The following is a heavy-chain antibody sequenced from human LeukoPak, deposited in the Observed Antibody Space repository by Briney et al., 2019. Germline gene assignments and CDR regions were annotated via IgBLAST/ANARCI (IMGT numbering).Heavy chain of an antibody. V-gene: IGHV1-46*01. CDR3: ARDVYYDPPWFDP. D-gene: IGHD3-22*01. CDR2: INPSGGST. Sequence: ASVKVSCKASGYTFTSYYMHWVRQASGQGLEWMGIINPSGGSTSYAQKFQGRVTMTRDTSTSTVYMELSRLRSEDTAVYYCARDVYYDPPWFDPWGQGTLVTVSS. CDR1: GYTFTSYY. J-gene: IGHJ5*02.